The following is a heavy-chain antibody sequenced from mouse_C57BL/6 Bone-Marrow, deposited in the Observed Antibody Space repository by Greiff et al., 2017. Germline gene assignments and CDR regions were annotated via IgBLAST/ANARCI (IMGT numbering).Heavy chain of an antibody. J-gene: IGHJ2*01. Sequence: EVKVVESGEGLVKPGGSLKLACAASGFTFSSYAMSWVRQTPEKRLEWVAYIGSGGDYIYYADTVKGRFTISRDNARNTLYLQMSSRKSEDTAMYYCTRGLQDYWGQGTTLTVSS. CDR3: TRGLQDY. V-gene: IGHV5-9-1*02. CDR1: GFTFSSYA. D-gene: IGHD2-13*01. CDR2: IGSGGDYI.